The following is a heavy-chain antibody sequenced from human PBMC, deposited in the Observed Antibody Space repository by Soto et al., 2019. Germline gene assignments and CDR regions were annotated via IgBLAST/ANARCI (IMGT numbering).Heavy chain of an antibody. D-gene: IGHD6-19*01. Sequence: QITLKESGPTLVKPTQTLTLTCTFSGFSLSTTGVGVGWIRQPPGKALEWLAHIYWDDDKRYSPFLNRRLTITKDASKNQVVLTIIYVDPADTGTYYCPHRIPVAAHDAFDVWGHGTMVTVSS. J-gene: IGHJ3*01. CDR2: IYWDDDK. CDR1: GFSLSTTGVG. V-gene: IGHV2-5*02. CDR3: PHRIPVAAHDAFDV.